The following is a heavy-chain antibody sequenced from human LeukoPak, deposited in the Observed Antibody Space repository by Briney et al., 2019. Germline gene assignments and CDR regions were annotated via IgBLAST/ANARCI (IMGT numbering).Heavy chain of an antibody. Sequence: SETLSLTCTVSGVSVSSSNYCWRWIRQPPGKGLEWVGFFSYNVHSDYNPSLKSRVTISVDRSKNQFSLRLSSVTAAETAIYYCARVSLAGTGPDYWGQGTQVTVSS. CDR3: ARVSLAGTGPDY. V-gene: IGHV4-61*01. D-gene: IGHD6-13*01. CDR2: FSYNVHS. CDR1: GVSVSSSNYC. J-gene: IGHJ4*02.